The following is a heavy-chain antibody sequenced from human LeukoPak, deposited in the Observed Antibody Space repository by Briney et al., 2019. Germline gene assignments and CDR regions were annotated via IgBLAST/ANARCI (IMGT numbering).Heavy chain of an antibody. J-gene: IGHJ4*02. Sequence: SETLSLTCAVYGGSFSGYYWSWIRQPPGKGLEWIGEINHSGSTNYNPSLKSRVTISVDTSKNQFSLKLSSVTAADTAVYYCARVGGYSYGLFDYWGQGTLVTVSS. CDR2: INHSGST. D-gene: IGHD5-18*01. CDR3: ARVGGYSYGLFDY. V-gene: IGHV4-34*01. CDR1: GGSFSGYY.